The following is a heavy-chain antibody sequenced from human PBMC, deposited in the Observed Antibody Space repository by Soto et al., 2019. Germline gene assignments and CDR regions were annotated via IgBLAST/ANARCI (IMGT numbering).Heavy chain of an antibody. CDR1: GGTFSSYA. J-gene: IGHJ4*02. CDR3: ARVEYYDSSGYYYFDY. CDR2: IIPIFGTA. Sequence: SVKVSCKGSGGTFSSYAISWVRQAPGQGLEWMGGIIPIFGTANYAQKFQGRVTITADESTSTAYMELSSLRSEDTAVYYCARVEYYDSSGYYYFDYWGQGTLVTVSS. D-gene: IGHD3-22*01. V-gene: IGHV1-69*13.